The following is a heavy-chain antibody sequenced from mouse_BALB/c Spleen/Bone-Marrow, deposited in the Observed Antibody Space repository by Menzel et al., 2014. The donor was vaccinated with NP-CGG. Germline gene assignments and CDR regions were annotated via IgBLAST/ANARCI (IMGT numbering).Heavy chain of an antibody. J-gene: IGHJ4*01. D-gene: IGHD2-10*02. Sequence: VQLLDSGAELVRPGPSVKESCKASRYTFTSYWIIWVKQRAGQCLEWCGNIYPSDSYTNYNQNFKDKATLTIDKSSSTAYMQLSSPTSEDSAVYYCTRQYGNYYAMDYWGQGTSVTVSS. CDR1: RYTFTSYW. CDR3: TRQYGNYYAMDY. V-gene: IGHV1S126*01. CDR2: IYPSDSYT.